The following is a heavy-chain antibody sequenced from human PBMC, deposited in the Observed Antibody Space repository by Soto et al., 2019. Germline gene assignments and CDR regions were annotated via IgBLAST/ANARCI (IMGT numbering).Heavy chain of an antibody. D-gene: IGHD3-3*01. V-gene: IGHV1-18*01. CDR3: AGWNTYYDFWSGQNWFDP. CDR1: GYTFSSYH. CDR2: ISAYNGNT. J-gene: IGHJ5*02. Sequence: ASVKVSCKASGYTFSSYHITWVRQAPGQGLEWMGWISAYNGNTNYAQKLQGRVTMTTDTSTSTAYMELRSLRSDDTAVYYCAGWNTYYDFWSGQNWFDPWGQGTLVTVSS.